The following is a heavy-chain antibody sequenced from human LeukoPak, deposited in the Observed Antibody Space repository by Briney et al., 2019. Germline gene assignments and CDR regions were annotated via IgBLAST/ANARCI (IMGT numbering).Heavy chain of an antibody. Sequence: PGGSLRLSCAASGFTFSSYWMSWVRQAPGKGLEWVANIKQDGGEKYYVDSVKGRFTTSRDNAKNSLYLQMNSLRAEDTAVYYCARDRDNIVAYGGLDYWGQGTLVTVSS. CDR1: GFTFSSYW. J-gene: IGHJ4*02. CDR2: IKQDGGEK. CDR3: ARDRDNIVAYGGLDY. V-gene: IGHV3-7*01. D-gene: IGHD5-12*01.